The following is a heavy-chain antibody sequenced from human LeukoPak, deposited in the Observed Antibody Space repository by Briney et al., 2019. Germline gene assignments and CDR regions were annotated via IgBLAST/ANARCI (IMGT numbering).Heavy chain of an antibody. CDR1: GFAFSSYA. Sequence: PGGSLRLSCAASGFAFSSYAMSWVRQAPGKGLEWVSAISGSGGSTYYADSVKGRFTISRDNSKNTLYLQMNSLRAEDTAVYYCAKPLSRPDYDFWSGYYSSYWGQGTLVTVSS. CDR3: AKPLSRPDYDFWSGYYSSY. V-gene: IGHV3-23*01. CDR2: ISGSGGST. J-gene: IGHJ4*02. D-gene: IGHD3-3*01.